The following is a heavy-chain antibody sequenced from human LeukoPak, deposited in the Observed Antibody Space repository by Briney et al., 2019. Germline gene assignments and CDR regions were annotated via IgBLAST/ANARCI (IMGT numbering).Heavy chain of an antibody. D-gene: IGHD6-13*01. V-gene: IGHV4-59*08. Sequence: SETLSLTCTVSGGSMSSYYWSWIRQPPGKGLEWIGYIYYSVSTNYNPSLKSRVTISVDTSKNQFSLKLSFVTAADTAVYYCARRPPRAATGSYYSYGMDVWGQGTTVTVSS. CDR1: GGSMSSYY. J-gene: IGHJ6*02. CDR2: IYYSVST. CDR3: ARRPPRAATGSYYSYGMDV.